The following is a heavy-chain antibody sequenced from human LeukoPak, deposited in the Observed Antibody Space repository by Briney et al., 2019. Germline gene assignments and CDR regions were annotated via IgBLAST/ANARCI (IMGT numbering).Heavy chain of an antibody. D-gene: IGHD5-24*01. Sequence: GGSLRLSCVASGFPFDDYGMFWVRQSPGKGLEWVSSISWNSGIIDYADSVKGRFTISRDNAKNSLYLQMNSLRAEDTAVYYCARASKATSSGAFDIWGQGTMVTVSS. CDR3: ARASKATSSGAFDI. V-gene: IGHV3-20*04. J-gene: IGHJ3*02. CDR2: ISWNSGII. CDR1: GFPFDDYG.